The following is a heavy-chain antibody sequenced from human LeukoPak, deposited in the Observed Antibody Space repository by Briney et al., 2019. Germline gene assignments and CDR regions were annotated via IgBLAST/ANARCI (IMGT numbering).Heavy chain of an antibody. CDR1: GGSISSYY. V-gene: IGHV4-59*08. CDR3: ARRSTRCSGGSCYDY. CDR2: IYYSGST. Sequence: SETLSLTCTVSGGSISSYYWSWIRQPPGKGLEWIGYIYYSGSTNYNPSLKSRVTISVDTSKNQFSLKLSSVTAADTAVYYCARRSTRCSGGSCYDYWGQGTLVTVSS. J-gene: IGHJ4*02. D-gene: IGHD2-15*01.